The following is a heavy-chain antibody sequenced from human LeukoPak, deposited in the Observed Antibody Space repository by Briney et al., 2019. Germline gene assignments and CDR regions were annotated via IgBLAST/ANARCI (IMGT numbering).Heavy chain of an antibody. CDR1: GGSFSGYY. V-gene: IGHV4-34*01. Sequence: PSETLSLTCAVYGGSFSGYYWSWIRQPPGKGLEWIGEINHSGSTNYNPSLKSRVTISVDTSKNQFSLKLSSVTAADTAVYYCATRIAAAGPSPYYFDYWGQGTLVTVSS. CDR2: INHSGST. D-gene: IGHD6-13*01. CDR3: ATRIAAAGPSPYYFDY. J-gene: IGHJ4*02.